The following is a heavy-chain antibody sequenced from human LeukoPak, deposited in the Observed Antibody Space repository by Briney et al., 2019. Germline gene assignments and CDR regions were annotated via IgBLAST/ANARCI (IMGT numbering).Heavy chain of an antibody. CDR2: ISSSSSTI. V-gene: IGHV3-48*02. Sequence: PSGGSLRLSCAASGFTFSSYSMNWVRQAPGKGLEWVSYISSSSSTIYYADSVKGRFTISRDNAKNSLYLQMNSLRDEDTAVYYCARDGDRRTIRPSWVLDVWGQGTTVTVSS. CDR3: ARDGDRRTIRPSWVLDV. J-gene: IGHJ6*02. CDR1: GFTFSSYS. D-gene: IGHD2-21*01.